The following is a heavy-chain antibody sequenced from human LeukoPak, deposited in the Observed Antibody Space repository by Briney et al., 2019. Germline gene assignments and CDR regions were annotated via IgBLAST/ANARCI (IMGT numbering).Heavy chain of an antibody. CDR2: VSYDGSNK. Sequence: PGGSLRLSCAASGFTFSSYTMHWVRQTPGKGLEWVPVVSYDGSNKFYADSVQGRFTISRDNSKNTLYLQMNSVTAEDTAVYYCAVLPAIAAAGKFDYRSQGTLVTVSS. V-gene: IGHV3-30-3*01. D-gene: IGHD6-13*01. CDR3: AVLPAIAAAGKFDY. J-gene: IGHJ4*02. CDR1: GFTFSSYT.